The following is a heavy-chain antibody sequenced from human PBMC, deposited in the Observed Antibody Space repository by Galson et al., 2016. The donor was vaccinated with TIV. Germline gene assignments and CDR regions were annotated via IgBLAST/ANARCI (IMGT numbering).Heavy chain of an antibody. V-gene: IGHV1-3*04. CDR2: INTGNGNT. D-gene: IGHD1-26*01. Sequence: SVKVSCKASGYSFTNYNIHWVRQAPGQGPEWMGWINTGNGNTKYSQKLKGRVTLSGDTSATTAYMELNSLTSEDMAAYYCARGIVGASKAFDVWGQGTMVTVSS. CDR3: ARGIVGASKAFDV. CDR1: GYSFTNYN. J-gene: IGHJ3*01.